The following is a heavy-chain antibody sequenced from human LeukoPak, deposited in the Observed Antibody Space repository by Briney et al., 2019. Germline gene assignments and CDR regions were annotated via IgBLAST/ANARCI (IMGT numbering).Heavy chain of an antibody. D-gene: IGHD6-13*01. CDR3: ANPLYSTTYGWLGAFDM. J-gene: IGHJ3*02. V-gene: IGHV3-23*01. CDR2: ISDSDGNT. Sequence: PGGSLRLSCVASGFTFTTYGMSWVRQAPGKGLEWVSAISDSDGNTYYADSVKGRFTISRDNSKNMLYLQMNSLRAEHTAVYYCANPLYSTTYGWLGAFDMWGQGTMVTVSS. CDR1: GFTFTTYG.